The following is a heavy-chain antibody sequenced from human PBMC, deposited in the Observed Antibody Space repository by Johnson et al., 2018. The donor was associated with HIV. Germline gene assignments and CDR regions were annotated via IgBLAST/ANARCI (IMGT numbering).Heavy chain of an antibody. Sequence: VQLVESGGGLVQPGESLRLSCAAAGFSVSDSYVSWVRQAAGRGLEWVSVIYSGGSTYYADSVKGRFTISRDNSKNTLYLQMNSLRAEDTAVYYCATNRGGAFDIWGQGTMVTVSS. CDR3: ATNRGGAFDI. CDR1: GFSVSDSY. D-gene: IGHD2/OR15-2a*01. V-gene: IGHV3-66*01. CDR2: IYSGGST. J-gene: IGHJ3*02.